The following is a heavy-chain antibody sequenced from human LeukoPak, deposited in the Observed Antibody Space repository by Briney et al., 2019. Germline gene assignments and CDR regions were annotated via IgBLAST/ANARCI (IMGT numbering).Heavy chain of an antibody. CDR1: GYTFTGYY. CDR3: ARDDLLWFGEGLDAFDI. V-gene: IGHV1-2*02. CDR2: INPNSGGT. D-gene: IGHD3-10*01. Sequence: ASVKVSCKASGYTFTGYYMHWVRQAPGQGLEWMGWINPNSGGTNYAQKFQGRVTMTRDTSISTAYMELSRLRSDDTAVYYCARDDLLWFGEGLDAFDIWGQGTMLTVSS. J-gene: IGHJ3*02.